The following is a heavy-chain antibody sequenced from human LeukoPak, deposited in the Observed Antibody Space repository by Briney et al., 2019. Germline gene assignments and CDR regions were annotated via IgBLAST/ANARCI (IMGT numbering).Heavy chain of an antibody. V-gene: IGHV3-11*05. J-gene: IGHJ3*02. Sequence: PGGSLRLSCAASGFTFSDYYMSWIRQAPGKGLEWVSYISSSSYTNYADSVKGRFTISRDNAKNSLYLQVNSLRAEDTAVYYCARDRHAVVTESNDAFDIWGQGTMVTVSS. CDR2: ISSSSYT. CDR1: GFTFSDYY. D-gene: IGHD2-21*02. CDR3: ARDRHAVVTESNDAFDI.